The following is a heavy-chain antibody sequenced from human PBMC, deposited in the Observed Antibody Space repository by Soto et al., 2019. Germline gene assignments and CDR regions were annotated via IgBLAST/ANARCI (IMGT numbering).Heavy chain of an antibody. CDR1: GFTFSTYA. Sequence: EVQLLEFGGGLVQPGGSLRLSCAASGFTFSTYAMSWVRQAPGKGLEWVSTISGSGDSTLYADSVKGRVTISRDNSKDFVFLQIPSLRADDTALYCCAKERYTSGWYFFEYWGQVTQVTVSS. CDR3: AKERYTSGWYFFEY. V-gene: IGHV3-23*01. CDR2: ISGSGDST. D-gene: IGHD6-19*01. J-gene: IGHJ4*02.